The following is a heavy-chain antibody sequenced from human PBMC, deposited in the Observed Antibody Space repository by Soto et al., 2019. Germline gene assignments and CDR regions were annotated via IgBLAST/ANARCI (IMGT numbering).Heavy chain of an antibody. J-gene: IGHJ6*02. Sequence: ASVKVSCKASGCTFTGYYMHWVRQAPGQGLEWMGWINPNSGGTNYAQKFQGRVTMTRDTSISTAYMELSRLRSDDTAVYYCAREKWEQTYYYGMDVWGQGTTVTVSS. D-gene: IGHD1-26*01. V-gene: IGHV1-2*02. CDR1: GCTFTGYY. CDR3: AREKWEQTYYYGMDV. CDR2: INPNSGGT.